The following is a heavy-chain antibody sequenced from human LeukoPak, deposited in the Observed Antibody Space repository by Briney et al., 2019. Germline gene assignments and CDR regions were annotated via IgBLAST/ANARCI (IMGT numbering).Heavy chain of an antibody. J-gene: IGHJ4*02. D-gene: IGHD3-22*01. Sequence: PGGSLRLSCAASGFKFDDYAMHWVRQPPGKGLEYVSAITNNGRSTYYADSVKGRFTISRDNSKNTLYLQMSSLRAEDTAVYYCASTYSYDSSGYYPFDYWGQGTLVTVPS. CDR1: GFKFDDYA. CDR3: ASTYSYDSSGYYPFDY. V-gene: IGHV3-64D*06. CDR2: ITNNGRST.